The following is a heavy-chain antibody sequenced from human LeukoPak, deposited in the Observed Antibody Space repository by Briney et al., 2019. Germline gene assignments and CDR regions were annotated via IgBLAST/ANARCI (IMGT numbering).Heavy chain of an antibody. Sequence: GGSLRLSCAASGFTFDDYAMHWVRQAPGKGLEWVSLISGDGGSTYYADSVKGRFTISRGNSKNSLYLQMNSLRTGDTALYYCAKGIAAAGYFDYWGQGTLVTVSS. D-gene: IGHD6-13*01. J-gene: IGHJ4*02. CDR2: ISGDGGST. CDR1: GFTFDDYA. V-gene: IGHV3-43*02. CDR3: AKGIAAAGYFDY.